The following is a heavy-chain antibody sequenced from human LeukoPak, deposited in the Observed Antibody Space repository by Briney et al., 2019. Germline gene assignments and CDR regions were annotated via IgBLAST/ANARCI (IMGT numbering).Heavy chain of an antibody. CDR2: TYYMSRWYD. D-gene: IGHD6-19*01. Sequence: PSQTLSLTCVISGDSISSNTASWNWIRQSPSRGLEWLGRTYYMSRWYDDYADSVRSRITINPDTSKNEFSLHLTSVTSDDTAMYYCARTSGYSSLAFWGQGTPVTVSS. J-gene: IGHJ4*02. CDR1: GDSISSNTAS. V-gene: IGHV6-1*01. CDR3: ARTSGYSSLAF.